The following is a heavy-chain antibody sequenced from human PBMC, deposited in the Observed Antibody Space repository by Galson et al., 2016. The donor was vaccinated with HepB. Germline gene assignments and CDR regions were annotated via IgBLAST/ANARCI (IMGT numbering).Heavy chain of an antibody. D-gene: IGHD3-10*01. V-gene: IGHV3-21*01. J-gene: IGHJ3*02. CDR3: ARDRGPFDAFDI. CDR1: GFDFSSYR. CDR2: ISSSSSNFI. Sequence: RLSCAASGFDFSSYRMNWVRQAPGKGLDWVATISSSSSNFIYYADSVKGRFTISRDNAEDSLDLQMNSLRAEDTAVYYCARDRGPFDAFDIWGRGTMVTVSS.